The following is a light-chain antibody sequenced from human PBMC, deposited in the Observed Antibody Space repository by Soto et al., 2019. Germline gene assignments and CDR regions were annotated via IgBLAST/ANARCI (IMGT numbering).Light chain of an antibody. CDR2: AAS. V-gene: IGKV1-39*01. J-gene: IGKJ2*01. Sequence: DIQMTQSPSSLSASIGDRVTISCRASQSISNHLSWFQQKPRKAPKLLIYAASSLQSGVPSRFSGSGSGTDFTLTISSLQPEDFATYYCQQSYSTPYTFGQGTDLDIK. CDR1: QSISNH. CDR3: QQSYSTPYT.